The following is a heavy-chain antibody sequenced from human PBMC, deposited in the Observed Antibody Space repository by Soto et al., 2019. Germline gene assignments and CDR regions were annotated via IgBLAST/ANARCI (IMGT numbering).Heavy chain of an antibody. CDR1: GYTFTSYG. V-gene: IGHV1-18*01. J-gene: IGHJ6*03. CDR2: ISAYNGNT. CDR3: AREGWGGAAQAYYYYYMDV. Sequence: QVQLVQSGAEVKKPGASVKVSCKASGYTFTSYGISWVRQSPGQGLEWMGLISAYNGNTNYAQKLQGRFTMTTDTSTSTAYMELRSLISDDTAVYYCAREGWGGAAQAYYYYYMDVWGKGTTVTVS. D-gene: IGHD6-6*01.